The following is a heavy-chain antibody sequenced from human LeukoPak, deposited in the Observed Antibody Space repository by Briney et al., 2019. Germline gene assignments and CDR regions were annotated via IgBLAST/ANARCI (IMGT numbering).Heavy chain of an antibody. J-gene: IGHJ3*02. CDR1: GSTFNDYA. CDR2: ISGGGDST. D-gene: IGHD3-3*01. Sequence: GGSLRLSCAASGSTFNDYAIHWVRQAPGKGLEWVSLISGGGDSTYYADSVKGRFTISRDNSKNSLYLQMNSLSTEDTAFYYCVKDRPDYDFWTGYYDPHAFDIWGRGTMVTVSS. V-gene: IGHV3-43*02. CDR3: VKDRPDYDFWTGYYDPHAFDI.